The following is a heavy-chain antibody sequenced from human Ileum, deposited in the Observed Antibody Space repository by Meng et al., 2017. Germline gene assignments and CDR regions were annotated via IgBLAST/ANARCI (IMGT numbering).Heavy chain of an antibody. Sequence: QVQLQESGPGLVKPLQNLFLTCSVSCGSFSSDNYYWTWIRQTPGKGLEWIGLTYYNGSPFYNPSLRSRVTISVDTSKDQFSLKLTSVTAADTAVYYCARERRHYYGSGSFDYWGQGILVTVSS. D-gene: IGHD3-10*01. CDR1: CGSFSSDNYY. CDR3: ARERRHYYGSGSFDY. V-gene: IGHV4-30-4*01. J-gene: IGHJ4*02. CDR2: TYYNGSP.